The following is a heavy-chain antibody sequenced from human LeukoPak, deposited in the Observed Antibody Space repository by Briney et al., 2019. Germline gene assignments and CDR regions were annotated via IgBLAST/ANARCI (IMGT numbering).Heavy chain of an antibody. CDR2: ISSSSSYI. D-gene: IGHD3-22*01. Sequence: PGGSLRLSCAASGFTFSSYSMNWVRQAPGKGLEWVSSISSSSSYIYYADSVKGRFTISRDNAKKSLYLQMNSLRAEDTAVYYCARDLRSYYYDSSGYSDYWGQGTLVTVSS. CDR3: ARDLRSYYYDSSGYSDY. CDR1: GFTFSSYS. V-gene: IGHV3-21*01. J-gene: IGHJ4*02.